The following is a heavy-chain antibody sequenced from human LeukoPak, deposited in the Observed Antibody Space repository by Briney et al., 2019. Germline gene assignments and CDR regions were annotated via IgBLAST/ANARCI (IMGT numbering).Heavy chain of an antibody. CDR3: AREGAAADYFDY. J-gene: IGHJ4*02. CDR2: IIPIFGTA. V-gene: IGHV1-69*13. D-gene: IGHD6-13*01. Sequence: ASVKVSCKASGGTFSSYAISWVRQAPGQGLEWMGGIIPIFGTANYAQKFQGGVTITADESTSTAYMELSSLRSEDTAVYYCAREGAAADYFDYWGQGTLVTVSS. CDR1: GGTFSSYA.